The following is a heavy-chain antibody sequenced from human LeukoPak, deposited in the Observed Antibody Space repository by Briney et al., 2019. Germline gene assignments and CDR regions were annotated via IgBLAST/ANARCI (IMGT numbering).Heavy chain of an antibody. J-gene: IGHJ4*02. CDR1: GFTFSSYS. Sequence: GGSLRLSCAASGFTFSSYSMNWVRQAPGKGLEWVSSISSSSSYIYYADSVKGRFTISRDNSKNTLYLQMNSLRAEDTAVYYCAKWGRDYYDSSGYYHYFDYWGQGTLVTVSS. CDR3: AKWGRDYYDSSGYYHYFDY. CDR2: ISSSSSYI. V-gene: IGHV3-21*01. D-gene: IGHD3-22*01.